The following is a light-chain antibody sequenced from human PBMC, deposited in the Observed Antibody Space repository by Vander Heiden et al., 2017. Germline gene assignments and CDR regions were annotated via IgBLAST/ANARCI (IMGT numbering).Light chain of an antibody. Sequence: DIVMTQSPLSLPVTPGEPASISCRSNQSLLHSNGYNYLDWYLQKPGQSPQLLIYSGSNRASRVPDRFSGSGSGTDFTLKISRVEAEDVGVYYCMQAVQTPRTFGPGTKVDIK. V-gene: IGKV2-28*01. CDR2: SGS. CDR1: QSLLHSNGYNY. CDR3: MQAVQTPRT. J-gene: IGKJ3*01.